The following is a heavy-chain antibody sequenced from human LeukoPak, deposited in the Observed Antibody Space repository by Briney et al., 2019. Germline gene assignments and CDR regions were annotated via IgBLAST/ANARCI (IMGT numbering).Heavy chain of an antibody. CDR1: GGSFSGYY. CDR3: ASRGYSYGFSDY. CDR2: INHSGST. J-gene: IGHJ4*02. D-gene: IGHD5-18*01. Sequence: SETLSLTCAVYGGSFSGYYWSWIRQPPGKGLEWIGEINHSGSTNYNPSLKSRVTISVDTSKNQFSLKLSSVTAADTAVYYCASRGYSYGFSDYWGQGTLVTVSS. V-gene: IGHV4-34*01.